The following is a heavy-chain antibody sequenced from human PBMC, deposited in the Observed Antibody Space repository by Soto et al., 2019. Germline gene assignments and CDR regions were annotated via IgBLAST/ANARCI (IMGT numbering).Heavy chain of an antibody. CDR2: LTGSGGRT. D-gene: IGHD3-22*01. Sequence: GGSLRLSCTASGFIFSSYAMTWVRQAPGKGLEWVSSLTGSGGRTNYADSVKGRFTISRDNSKNTLYLQMSSLRAEDTAVYYCARDLGYYDSSGYFDYWGQGTLVTVSS. V-gene: IGHV3-23*01. CDR1: GFIFSSYA. J-gene: IGHJ4*02. CDR3: ARDLGYYDSSGYFDY.